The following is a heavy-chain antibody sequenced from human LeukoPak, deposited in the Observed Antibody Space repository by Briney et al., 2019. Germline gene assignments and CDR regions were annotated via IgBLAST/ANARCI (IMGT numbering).Heavy chain of an antibody. CDR3: ARHLTTGTNYYYYYMDV. J-gene: IGHJ6*03. D-gene: IGHD1-1*01. V-gene: IGHV4-4*09. CDR2: VYTSGST. Sequence: PSETLSLTCTVSGGSISSYYWSWIRQPPGKGLEWIGYVYTSGSTNYNPSLKSRVTISVDTSKNQFSLKLSSVTAADTAVYYCARHLTTGTNYYYYYMDVWGKGTTVTVSS. CDR1: GGSISSYY.